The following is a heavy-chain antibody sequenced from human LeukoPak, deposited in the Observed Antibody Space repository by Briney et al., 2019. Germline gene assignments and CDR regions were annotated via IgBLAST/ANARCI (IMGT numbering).Heavy chain of an antibody. CDR1: GFTFNNYG. Sequence: GGSLRLSCAASGFTFNNYGMHWVRQAPGKGLEWVTFIRFDGSDEYYADSVKGRFTISRDNAKNSLYLQMNSLRAEDTAVYYCARGTIAAAGPVDYWGQGTLVTVSS. D-gene: IGHD6-13*01. CDR2: IRFDGSDE. J-gene: IGHJ4*02. V-gene: IGHV3-30*02. CDR3: ARGTIAAAGPVDY.